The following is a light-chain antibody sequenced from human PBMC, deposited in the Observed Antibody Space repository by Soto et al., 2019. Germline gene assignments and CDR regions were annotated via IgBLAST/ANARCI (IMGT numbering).Light chain of an antibody. J-gene: IGKJ4*01. CDR1: QSVRSDY. CDR2: GVS. CDR3: QQYGNSPLT. V-gene: IGKV3-20*01. Sequence: EIVLTQSPATLSLSPGDRATLSCRASQSVRSDYFAWYQQKPVHAPRVSIFGVSTRATAIPDRVGGRGAGADLTLPIRTLEPDDFTLYYCQQYGNSPLTFCGGTKVDTK.